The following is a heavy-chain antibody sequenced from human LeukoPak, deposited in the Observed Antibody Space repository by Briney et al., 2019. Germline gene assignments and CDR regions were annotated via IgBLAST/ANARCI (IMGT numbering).Heavy chain of an antibody. CDR1: GYTFTSYD. CDR3: ARRGFRGKSGHLRLGYFDY. Sequence: GASVKVSCKASGYTFTSYDINWVRQATGQGLEWMGWMNPNSGNTGYAQKFQGRVTITRNTSISTAYMELSSLRSEDTAVYYCARRGFRGKSGHLRLGYFDYWGQGTLVTVSS. D-gene: IGHD3-3*01. J-gene: IGHJ4*02. CDR2: MNPNSGNT. V-gene: IGHV1-8*03.